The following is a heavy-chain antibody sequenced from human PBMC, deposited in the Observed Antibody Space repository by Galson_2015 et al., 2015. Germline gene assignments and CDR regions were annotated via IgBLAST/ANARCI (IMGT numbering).Heavy chain of an antibody. J-gene: IGHJ4*02. Sequence: SVKVSCKASGYTFSNYHIHWVRQAPGQGLEWMGIVTPGSGATRYAEKFQGRVIMTGDMSTTTAFLELSSLRSDDTALYYCARETSAAGDGDHWGQGTLVTVAS. D-gene: IGHD6-25*01. V-gene: IGHV1-46*01. CDR3: ARETSAAGDGDH. CDR2: VTPGSGAT. CDR1: GYTFSNYH.